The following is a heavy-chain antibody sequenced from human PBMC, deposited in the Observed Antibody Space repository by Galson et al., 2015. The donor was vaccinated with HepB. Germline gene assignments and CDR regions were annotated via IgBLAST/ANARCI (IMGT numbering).Heavy chain of an antibody. CDR2: INHSGST. CDR3: AREGLWAGYYDSSGPIGPPQYYYYGMDV. Sequence: LSLTCAVSGGSISSSNWWSWVRQPPGKGLEWIGEINHSGSTNYNPSLKSRVTISVDTSKNQFSLKLSSVTAADTAVYYCAREGLWAGYYDSSGPIGPPQYYYYGMDVWGQGTPVTVSS. J-gene: IGHJ6*02. V-gene: IGHV4-4*02. D-gene: IGHD3-22*01. CDR1: GGSISSSNW.